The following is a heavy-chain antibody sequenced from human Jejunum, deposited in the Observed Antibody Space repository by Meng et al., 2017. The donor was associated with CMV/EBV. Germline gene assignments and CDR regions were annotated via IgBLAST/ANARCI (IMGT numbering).Heavy chain of an antibody. Sequence: NFGDYAIDWRGQAPGKGLEWVWGINGGGDTTHYAASLEGRIIISRDNSKNTVYLQMNDLRAEDTALYYCAKKGSPIAVSQVDAFEIWGQGTMVTVSS. CDR2: INGGGDTT. D-gene: IGHD6-19*01. J-gene: IGHJ3*02. CDR1: NFGDYA. CDR3: AKKGSPIAVSQVDAFEI. V-gene: IGHV3-23*01.